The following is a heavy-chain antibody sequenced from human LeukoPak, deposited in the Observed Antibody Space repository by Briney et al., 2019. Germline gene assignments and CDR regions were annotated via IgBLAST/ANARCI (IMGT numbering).Heavy chain of an antibody. D-gene: IGHD6-19*01. CDR1: GYTFTSYG. CDR2: ISAYNGNT. CDR3: ARRGSGWPLNWFDP. J-gene: IGHJ5*02. Sequence: ASVKVSCKASGYTFTSYGISWVRQAPGQGLEWMGWISAYNGNTNYAQELQGRVTMTTDTSTSTAYMELRSLRSDDTAVYYCARRGSGWPLNWFDPWGQGTLVTVSS. V-gene: IGHV1-18*01.